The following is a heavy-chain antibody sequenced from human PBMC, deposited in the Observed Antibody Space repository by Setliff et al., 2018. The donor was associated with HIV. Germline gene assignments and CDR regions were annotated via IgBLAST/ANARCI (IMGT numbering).Heavy chain of an antibody. V-gene: IGHV3-49*04. CDR2: IRRKTYGGTT. CDR3: TRVPINSYYYMDV. Sequence: GGSLRLSCTASEFTFGDYAMSWVRQAPGKGLEWVGFIRRKTYGGTTKYAASVKGRFTIPRDDSKSVAYLQMNSLKTEDTAVYYCTRVPINSYYYMDVWGKGTTVTVSS. J-gene: IGHJ6*03. CDR1: EFTFGDYA. D-gene: IGHD2-21*01.